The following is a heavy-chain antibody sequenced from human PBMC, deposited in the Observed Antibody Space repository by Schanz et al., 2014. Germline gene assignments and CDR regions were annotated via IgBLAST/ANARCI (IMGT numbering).Heavy chain of an antibody. CDR1: GFSFSSYA. J-gene: IGHJ4*02. V-gene: IGHV3-23*01. CDR2: MNESHSTI. Sequence: EVQLLESGGGLVEPGGSLRLSCAASGFSFSSYAMGWVRQARGKGLEWVSAMNESHSTIYYADSVRGRFTISRDNAKNTLFLQMSSRSAEAAAVYYCTRKVVASIGSYYDNWGQGTLVIVSS. CDR3: TRKVVASIGSYYDN. D-gene: IGHD2-15*01.